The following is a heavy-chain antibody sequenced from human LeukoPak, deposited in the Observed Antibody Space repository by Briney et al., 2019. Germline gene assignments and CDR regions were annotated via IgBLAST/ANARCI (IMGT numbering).Heavy chain of an antibody. J-gene: IGHJ6*03. Sequence: GGSLRLSCAASGFTFSSYAMIWVRQAPGKGLEWVSGIGGSGAGTYYAGTVKGRFTISRDNSRNMVWLQMNSLSAEDTALYYCAKVRQGYYYYMDVGGKGTTVTVS. V-gene: IGHV3-23*01. CDR2: IGGSGAGT. CDR3: AKVRQGYYYYMDV. D-gene: IGHD6-6*01. CDR1: GFTFSSYA.